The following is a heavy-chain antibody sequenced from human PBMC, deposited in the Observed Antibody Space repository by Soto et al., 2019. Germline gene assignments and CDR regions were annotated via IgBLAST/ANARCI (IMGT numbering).Heavy chain of an antibody. V-gene: IGHV4-59*08. CDR3: ARHARYENPPGLNWFDP. D-gene: IGHD2-2*01. Sequence: QVQLQESGPGLLKPSETLSLTCTVSGGSIRTYYWSWMRQPPGKGLEWIGYIYYSGSTSYNPSLKSRVTISVDMSKNQFSLSLSSVTAADTAVYYCARHARYENPPGLNWFDPWGQGTLVTVSS. CDR1: GGSIRTYY. J-gene: IGHJ5*02. CDR2: IYYSGST.